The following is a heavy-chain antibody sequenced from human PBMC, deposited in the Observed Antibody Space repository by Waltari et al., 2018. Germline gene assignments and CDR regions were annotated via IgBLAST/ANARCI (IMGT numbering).Heavy chain of an antibody. Sequence: QVQLVQSGAEVKKPGASVKVSCKASGYTFTGYYMHWVRQAPGQGLEWMGWINPNRGGTNHAQKVQGRVTMTRDTSISTAYMELGRLRSDDTAVYYCARAESGSYRFDYWGQGTLVTVSS. D-gene: IGHD1-26*01. CDR2: INPNRGGT. CDR1: GYTFTGYY. J-gene: IGHJ4*02. V-gene: IGHV1-2*02. CDR3: ARAESGSYRFDY.